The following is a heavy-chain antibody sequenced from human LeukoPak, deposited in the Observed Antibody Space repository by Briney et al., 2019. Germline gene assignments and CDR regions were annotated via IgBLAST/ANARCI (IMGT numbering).Heavy chain of an antibody. CDR1: GFTFSSYS. Sequence: GGSLRLSCAASGFTFSSYSMNWVRQAPGKGLEWVSAISGSGGSTYYADSVKGRFTISRDNAKNSLYLQMNSLRAEDTAVYYCARENGYSYGLNWFDPWGQGTLVTVSS. CDR3: ARENGYSYGLNWFDP. J-gene: IGHJ5*02. D-gene: IGHD5-18*01. CDR2: ISGSGGST. V-gene: IGHV3-21*01.